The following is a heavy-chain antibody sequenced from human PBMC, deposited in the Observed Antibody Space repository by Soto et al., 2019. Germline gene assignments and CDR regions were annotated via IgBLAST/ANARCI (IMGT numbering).Heavy chain of an antibody. CDR1: GFTFRSSS. Sequence: EVLLVESGGGLVQPGGSLRLSCVASGFTFRSSSMHWVRQAPGRGLEWISHIRHFDNAMFYADSVKGRFTISRDNARNSLFLQMNSLRDEDTALYYCAKDKGELFFHFWGQGTLVTVSS. D-gene: IGHD1-7*01. V-gene: IGHV3-48*02. CDR3: AKDKGELFFHF. CDR2: IRHFDNAM. J-gene: IGHJ4*02.